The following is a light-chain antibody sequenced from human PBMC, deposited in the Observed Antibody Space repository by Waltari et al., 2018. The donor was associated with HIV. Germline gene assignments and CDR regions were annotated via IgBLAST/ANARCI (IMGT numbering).Light chain of an antibody. V-gene: IGLV1-47*01. Sequence: QSVLTQLPSASGTPGQRVTLSCSGNSSNIGRNYVYWYQQLPGTAPKLLIYRNSQRPSGVPDRFSGSKSGTSAFLAISGLRSEDETDYYCAAWDDTLTGPHVVFGGGTKLTVL. CDR3: AAWDDTLTGPHVV. CDR1: SSNIGRNY. J-gene: IGLJ2*01. CDR2: RNS.